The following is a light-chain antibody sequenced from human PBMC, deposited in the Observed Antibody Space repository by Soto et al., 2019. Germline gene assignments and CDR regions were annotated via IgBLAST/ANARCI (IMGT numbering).Light chain of an antibody. CDR1: QSISRQ. CDR3: LQYQSYWT. CDR2: QAS. V-gene: IGKV1-5*03. Sequence: DIQMTQSPSTLSASVGDRVSITCRASQSISRQLAWYQQKPGKAPNLLIYQASNLETGVPSRFTGSGSGTEFTLTISILQPDALATYYCLQYQSYWTFGQGTKVEVK. J-gene: IGKJ1*01.